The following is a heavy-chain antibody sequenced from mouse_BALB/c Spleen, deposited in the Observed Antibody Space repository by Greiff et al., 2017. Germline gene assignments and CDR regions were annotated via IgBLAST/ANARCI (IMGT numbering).Heavy chain of an antibody. V-gene: IGHV1-14*01. CDR3: AIYYDYEYYYAMDY. Sequence: VQLQQSGPELVKPGASVKMSKASGYTFTSYVMHWVKQKPGQGLEWIGYINPYNDGTKYNEKFKGKATLTSDKSSSTAYMELSSLTSEDSAVYYCAIYYDYEYYYAMDYWGQGTSVTVSS. J-gene: IGHJ4*01. CDR1: GYTFTSYV. D-gene: IGHD2-4*01. CDR2: INPYNDGT.